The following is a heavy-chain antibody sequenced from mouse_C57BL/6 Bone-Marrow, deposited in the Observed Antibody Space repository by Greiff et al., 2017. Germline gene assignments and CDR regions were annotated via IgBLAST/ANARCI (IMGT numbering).Heavy chain of an antibody. CDR1: GYTFTSYG. Sequence: QVQLQQSGAELARPGASVKLSCKASGYTFTSYGISWVKQRTGQGLEWIGEIYPRSGNTYYNEKFKGKDTLTADKSSSTAYMELRSLTSEDSAVYFCVYYYGSAWFAYWGQGTLVTVSA. J-gene: IGHJ3*01. V-gene: IGHV1-81*01. CDR3: VYYYGSAWFAY. D-gene: IGHD1-1*01. CDR2: IYPRSGNT.